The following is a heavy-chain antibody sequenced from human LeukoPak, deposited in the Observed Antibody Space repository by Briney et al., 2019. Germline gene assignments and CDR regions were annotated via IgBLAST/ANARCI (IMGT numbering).Heavy chain of an antibody. Sequence: PGGSLRLSCAASGSTFSSYWMSWVRQAPGKGLEWVANIKEDGSEKYYVESVKGRFTISRDNAKNSLYLQMNSLRAEDTAVYYCARWGAAYYGSGTYGGGFDYWGQGTLVTVSS. CDR1: GSTFSSYW. CDR3: ARWGAAYYGSGTYGGGFDY. CDR2: IKEDGSEK. V-gene: IGHV3-7*01. J-gene: IGHJ4*02. D-gene: IGHD3-10*01.